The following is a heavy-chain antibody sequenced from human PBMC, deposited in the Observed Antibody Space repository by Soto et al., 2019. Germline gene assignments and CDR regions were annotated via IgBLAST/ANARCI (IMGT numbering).Heavy chain of an antibody. D-gene: IGHD6-19*01. CDR3: ARVPDYSSGPGGLDY. Sequence: SQTLSLTCAISGDSVSSNSAAWNWIRQSPSRDLEWLGRTYYRSKWYNDYAVSVKSRITINPDTSKNKFSLQLNSVTPEDTAVYYCARVPDYSSGPGGLDYWGQGTLVTVSS. V-gene: IGHV6-1*01. CDR2: TYYRSKWYN. CDR1: GDSVSSNSAA. J-gene: IGHJ4*02.